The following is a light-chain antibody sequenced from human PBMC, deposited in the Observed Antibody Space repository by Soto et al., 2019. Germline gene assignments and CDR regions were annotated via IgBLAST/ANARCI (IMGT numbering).Light chain of an antibody. Sequence: DIQMTQSPSTLSASVGDRVTITCRASQSIGSWLAWYQQKPGKAPKLLIYKASSLESGVPSRFSGSGSGTEFTLTISILQPDDFASYYCQQYGRYSPWTFGQGTKVEIK. CDR3: QQYGRYSPWT. J-gene: IGKJ1*01. CDR2: KAS. V-gene: IGKV1-5*03. CDR1: QSIGSW.